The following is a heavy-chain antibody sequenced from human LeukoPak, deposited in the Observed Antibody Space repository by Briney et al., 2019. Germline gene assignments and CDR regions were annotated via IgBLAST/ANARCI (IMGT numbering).Heavy chain of an antibody. Sequence: SETLSLTCTVSGGSINNYYWMWIRQPPGKGLEWIGYIYYSGSTNYNPSLKSRVTISVDTSKNQFSLKMSSLTAADTAVYYCARHRGSGYPYFDYWGQGTLVTVSS. CDR2: IYYSGST. CDR1: GGSINNYY. D-gene: IGHD3-22*01. V-gene: IGHV4-59*01. J-gene: IGHJ4*02. CDR3: ARHRGSGYPYFDY.